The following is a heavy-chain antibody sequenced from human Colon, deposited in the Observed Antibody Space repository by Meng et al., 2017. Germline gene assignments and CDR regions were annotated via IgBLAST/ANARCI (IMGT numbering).Heavy chain of an antibody. V-gene: IGHV4-4*02. J-gene: IGHJ4*02. CDR1: GDSISSDIW. CDR2: VYHRGDT. Sequence: QGQLQESGPGLVKPSGPLSLTCPVSGDSISSDIWWSWVRQPPGKGLEWIGEVYHRGDTNYNPSLKSRVVISVDRSKNQFSLNLSSVTAADTAVYYCGRDQGRQLINHWGQGTLVTVSS. CDR3: GRDQGRQLINH. D-gene: IGHD1-1*01.